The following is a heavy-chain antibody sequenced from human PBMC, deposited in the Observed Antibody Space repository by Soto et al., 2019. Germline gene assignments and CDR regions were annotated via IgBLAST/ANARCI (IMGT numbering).Heavy chain of an antibody. CDR1: GGSFSGYY. Sequence: SETLSLTCAVYGGSFSGYYWSWIRQPPGKGLEWIGEINHSGSTNYNPSLKSRVTISVDTSKNQFSLKLSSVTAADTAVYYCARGQGLGWLFSSQGHYGMDVWGQGTTVTVS. CDR2: INHSGST. D-gene: IGHD3-3*01. V-gene: IGHV4-34*01. J-gene: IGHJ6*02. CDR3: ARGQGLGWLFSSQGHYGMDV.